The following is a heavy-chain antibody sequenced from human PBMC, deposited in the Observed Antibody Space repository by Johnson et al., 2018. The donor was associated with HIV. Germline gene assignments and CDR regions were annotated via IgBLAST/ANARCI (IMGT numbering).Heavy chain of an antibody. CDR1: GFTFSSYA. V-gene: IGHV3-30*04. J-gene: IGHJ3*02. CDR3: AREHVGAFDI. CDR2: ISYDGSNK. D-gene: IGHD3-10*01. Sequence: QVQVVESGGGVVQPGRSLRLSCAASGFTFSSYAMHWVRQAPGKGLEWVAVISYDGSNKYYADSVKGRFTISRDNSKNTLYLQMNSLRAEDTAVYYCAREHVGAFDIWGQGTMVTVSS.